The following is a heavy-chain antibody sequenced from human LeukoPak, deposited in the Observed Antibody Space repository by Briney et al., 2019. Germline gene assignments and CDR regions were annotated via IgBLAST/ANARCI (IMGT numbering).Heavy chain of an antibody. CDR1: GGTFSIYA. Sequence: SVKVSCRASGGTFSIYAISWVRQAPGQGLVWMGGIIPIFGTANYAQKFQGRVTITADKSTSTAYMELSSLRSEDTAVYYCARTASSRALEFDPWGQGTLVTVSS. J-gene: IGHJ5*02. V-gene: IGHV1-69*06. D-gene: IGHD3-3*01. CDR3: ARTASSRALEFDP. CDR2: IIPIFGTA.